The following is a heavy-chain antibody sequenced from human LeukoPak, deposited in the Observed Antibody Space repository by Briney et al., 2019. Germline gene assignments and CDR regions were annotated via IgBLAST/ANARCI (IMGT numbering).Heavy chain of an antibody. J-gene: IGHJ4*02. CDR2: MKEDGSEK. CDR3: ARDRGYSNFDY. D-gene: IGHD4-11*01. V-gene: IGHV3-7*01. Sequence: GGSLRLSCAASGFTFNRNAISWVRQAPGKGLEWVANMKEDGSEKNYVDSVKGRFTISRDNAQDSLYLQMNSLRAEDTAVYYCARDRGYSNFDYWGQGTLVTVSS. CDR1: GFTFNRNA.